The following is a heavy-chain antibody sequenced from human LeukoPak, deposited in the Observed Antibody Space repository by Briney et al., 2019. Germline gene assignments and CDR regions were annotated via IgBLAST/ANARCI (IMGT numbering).Heavy chain of an antibody. J-gene: IGHJ6*02. CDR3: ARVRRYSGYEFVYYGMDV. CDR1: GFTFSSYA. D-gene: IGHD5-12*01. Sequence: GGSLRLSCAASGFTFSSYAMSWVRQAPGKGLEWVSAISGSGGSTYYADSVKGRFTISRDNSKNTLYLQMNSLRAEDTAVYYCARVRRYSGYEFVYYGMDVWGQGTTVTVSS. V-gene: IGHV3-23*01. CDR2: ISGSGGST.